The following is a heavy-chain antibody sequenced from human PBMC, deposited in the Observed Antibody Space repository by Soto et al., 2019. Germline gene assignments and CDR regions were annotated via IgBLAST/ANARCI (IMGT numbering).Heavy chain of an antibody. CDR2: FDPEDGET. V-gene: IGHV1-24*01. D-gene: IGHD2-15*01. CDR3: ATVVVVVAAGGYYFDY. CDR1: GYTLTELS. J-gene: IGHJ4*02. Sequence: ASVKVSCKVSGYTLTELSMHWVRQAPGKGLEWMGGFDPEDGETIYAQKFQGRVTMTEDTSTDTAYMELSSLRSEDTAVYYCATVVVVVAAGGYYFDYWGQGTLVTVSS.